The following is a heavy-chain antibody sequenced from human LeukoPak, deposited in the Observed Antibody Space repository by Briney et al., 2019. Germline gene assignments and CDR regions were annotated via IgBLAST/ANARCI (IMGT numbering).Heavy chain of an antibody. D-gene: IGHD1-1*01. V-gene: IGHV1-2*02. CDR3: ADSPWSY. CDR2: INPNSGGT. CDR1: GYTFTGYY. J-gene: IGHJ4*02. Sequence: ASVKVSCKASGYTFTGYYMHWVRQAPGQGLEWMGWINPNSGGTDYAQTFQGRVTMTTDTSISTAYLELSRLTSDDTAVYYCADSPWSYWGQGTLVTVSS.